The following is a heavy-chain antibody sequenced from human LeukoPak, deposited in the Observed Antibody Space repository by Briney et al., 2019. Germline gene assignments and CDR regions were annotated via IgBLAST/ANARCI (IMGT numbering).Heavy chain of an antibody. Sequence: GGSLRLSCAASGFTLSSYAMHWVRQAPGKGLEWVAVISYDGSNKYYADSVKGRFTISRDNSKNTLYLQMNSLRAEDTAVYYCARGNIVVVTGLWGQGTLVTVSS. CDR2: ISYDGSNK. CDR3: ARGNIVVVTGL. D-gene: IGHD2-21*02. V-gene: IGHV3-30-3*01. CDR1: GFTLSSYA. J-gene: IGHJ4*02.